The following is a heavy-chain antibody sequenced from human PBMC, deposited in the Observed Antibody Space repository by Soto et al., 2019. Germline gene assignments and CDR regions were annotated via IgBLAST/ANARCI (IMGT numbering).Heavy chain of an antibody. J-gene: IGHJ4*02. CDR1: GGSISSYY. V-gene: IGHV4-59*01. D-gene: IGHD3-10*01. CDR2: IYYSGST. Sequence: QVQLQESGPGLVKPSETLSLTCTVSGGSISSYYWSWIRQPPGKGLEWLGYIYYSGSTNYNPSLKSRVTISVDTSKNQFSLKLSSVTAADTAVYYCARGGSGRWLPVVYWGQGTLVTVSS. CDR3: ARGGSGRWLPVVY.